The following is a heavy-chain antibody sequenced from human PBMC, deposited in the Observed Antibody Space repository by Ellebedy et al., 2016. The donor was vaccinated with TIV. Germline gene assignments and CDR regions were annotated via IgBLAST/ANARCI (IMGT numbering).Heavy chain of an antibody. D-gene: IGHD2-8*01. CDR2: ISGSGFDT. CDR1: GFTFRSYA. Sequence: GGSLRLSCAASGFTFRSYAMSWIRQAPRKGLEWVSIISGSGFDTYYADSVKGRFTISRDNSKDMLYLQMNSLRAEDTAVYYCVPREVSAIGLDHWGQGTLVSVSS. V-gene: IGHV3-23*01. CDR3: VPREVSAIGLDH. J-gene: IGHJ4*02.